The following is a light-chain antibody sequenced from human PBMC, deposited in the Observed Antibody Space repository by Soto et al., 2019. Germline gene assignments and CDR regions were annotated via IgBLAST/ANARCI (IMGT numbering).Light chain of an antibody. CDR1: SSDVGGYNY. CDR3: SSYAASNNLGV. CDR2: EVS. Sequence: QSALTQPPSASGSPGQSVTISCIGTSSDVGGYNYVSWYQQHPGKAPKLMIYEVSKRPSGVPDRFSGSKSGNTASQTVSGLQAEDEADYYCSSYAASNNLGVFGGGTKLTVL. J-gene: IGLJ2*01. V-gene: IGLV2-8*01.